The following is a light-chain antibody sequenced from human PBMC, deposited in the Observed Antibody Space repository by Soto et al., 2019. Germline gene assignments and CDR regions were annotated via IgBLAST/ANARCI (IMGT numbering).Light chain of an antibody. CDR1: QSSRGL. J-gene: IGKJ5*01. V-gene: IGKV3-11*01. Sequence: EVVLTQSPVTLSLSPGERATLSCRASQSSRGLLAWYQQKPGQAPRLLIYDSYNRATGIPPRFSGSGSGTDFTPTISSLEPEDSAVYYCQQRHMCPITFGQGTRLEIK. CDR3: QQRHMCPIT. CDR2: DSY.